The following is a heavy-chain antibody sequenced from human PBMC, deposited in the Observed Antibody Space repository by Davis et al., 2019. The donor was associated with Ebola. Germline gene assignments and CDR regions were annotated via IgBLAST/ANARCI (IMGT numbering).Heavy chain of an antibody. CDR2: IWYDGSNK. V-gene: IGHV3-33*01. CDR3: ARSSSNYVSVVYYYYYGMDV. Sequence: GESLKISCVASGFTFSSYGMHWVRQAPGKGLEWVAVIWYDGSNKYYADSVKGRFTISRDNSKNTLYLQMNSLRAEDTAVYYCARSSSNYVSVVYYYYYGMDVWGQGTTVTVSS. CDR1: GFTFSSYG. D-gene: IGHD4-11*01. J-gene: IGHJ6*02.